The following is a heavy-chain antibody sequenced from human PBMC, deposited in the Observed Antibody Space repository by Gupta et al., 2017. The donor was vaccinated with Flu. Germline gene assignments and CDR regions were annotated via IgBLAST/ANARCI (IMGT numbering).Heavy chain of an antibody. CDR2: IIPISGTT. CDR3: ARGFSSSYAHYYGIDV. CDR1: GGTFSSTYA. Sequence: QMQLVQSGAEVKKSGSSVKVSCKASGGTFSSTYAISWARQGPGQGLEWMGGIIPISGTTNYAHKFQGRVTITADKSTSTAYMELSSLRSEDSAVYFCARGFSSSYAHYYGIDVWGQGTTVTVSS. J-gene: IGHJ6*02. D-gene: IGHD6-6*01. V-gene: IGHV1-69*06.